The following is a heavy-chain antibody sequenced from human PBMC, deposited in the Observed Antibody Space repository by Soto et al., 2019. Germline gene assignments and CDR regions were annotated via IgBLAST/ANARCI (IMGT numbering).Heavy chain of an antibody. CDR3: ARGDRGAFDI. J-gene: IGHJ3*02. D-gene: IGHD1-26*01. CDR1: GFTFSYYW. Sequence: EVQLVESGGGLVQPGASLRLSCAASGFTFSYYWMHWVRQAPGKGLVWVSRIHSDGSSTTYAGSVKGRFTISRDNARNTVYLQMNSLRVEDTAVYYCARGDRGAFDIWGQGTVVTVSS. V-gene: IGHV3-74*01. CDR2: IHSDGSST.